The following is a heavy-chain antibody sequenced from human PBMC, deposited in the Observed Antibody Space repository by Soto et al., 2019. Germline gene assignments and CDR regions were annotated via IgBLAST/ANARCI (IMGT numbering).Heavy chain of an antibody. V-gene: IGHV1-69*13. Sequence: ASVKVSCKASGGTFSSYAISWVRQAPGQGLEWMGGIIPIFGTANYAQKFQGRVTITADESTSTAYMELSSLRSEDTAVYYCARGSITGTPLVPPVRTYDAFDIWGQGTMVTVSS. J-gene: IGHJ3*02. D-gene: IGHD1-20*01. CDR3: ARGSITGTPLVPPVRTYDAFDI. CDR2: IIPIFGTA. CDR1: GGTFSSYA.